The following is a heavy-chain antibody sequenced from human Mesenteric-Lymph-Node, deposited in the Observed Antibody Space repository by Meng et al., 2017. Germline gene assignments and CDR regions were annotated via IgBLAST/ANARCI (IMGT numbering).Heavy chain of an antibody. CDR3: ARFLLRSPGIDWFDP. Sequence: GESLKISCEASGSTISSYWMHWVRQAPGKGLEWVARINSAGSNTGYADSVKGRFTISRDNAKNTLYLEMNSLRAEDTAVYYCARFLLRSPGIDWFDPWGQGTRVTVSS. J-gene: IGHJ5*02. V-gene: IGHV3-74*01. D-gene: IGHD1-26*01. CDR2: INSAGSNT. CDR1: GSTISSYW.